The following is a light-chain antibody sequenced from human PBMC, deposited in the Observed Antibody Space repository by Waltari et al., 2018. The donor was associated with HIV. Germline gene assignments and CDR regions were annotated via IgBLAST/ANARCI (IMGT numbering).Light chain of an antibody. CDR1: QSVSSN. V-gene: IGKV3-15*01. CDR3: QQYNNWTYT. J-gene: IGKJ2*01. CDR2: GAS. Sequence: EIVMTQSPATLSVYQGERVTLSCRASQSVSSNLTWYQQKPGDAPRLLIYGASTRATAIPARFSGSGSGTEFTLTITSLQSEDFAVYYCQQYNNWTYTFGQGAKLEIK.